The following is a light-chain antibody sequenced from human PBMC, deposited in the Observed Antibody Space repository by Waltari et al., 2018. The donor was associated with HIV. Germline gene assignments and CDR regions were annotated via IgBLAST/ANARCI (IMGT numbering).Light chain of an antibody. CDR3: SSYTSSIALYVV. CDR2: DVS. V-gene: IGLV2-14*03. Sequence: QSALTQPAAVSGSPGHSITILGTGTSSDVGGYNYVPWYQQHPGNAPKLMIYDVSNRTSGVSNRVSGSKSGNTASLTISGLQAEDEADYYFSSYTSSIALYVVFGGGTKLTVL. J-gene: IGLJ2*01. CDR1: SSDVGGYNY.